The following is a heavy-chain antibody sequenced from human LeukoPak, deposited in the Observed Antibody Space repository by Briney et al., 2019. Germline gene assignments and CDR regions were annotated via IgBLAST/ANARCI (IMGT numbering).Heavy chain of an antibody. Sequence: ASVKVSCKASGYTFTSYYMHWVRQAPGQGLEWMGIINPSGGSTSYAQKFQGRVTMTRDMSTSTVYMELSSLRSEDTAVYYCAREPLRFLEWTPYYMDVWGKGTTVTVSS. D-gene: IGHD3-3*01. CDR1: GYTFTSYY. J-gene: IGHJ6*03. V-gene: IGHV1-46*01. CDR3: AREPLRFLEWTPYYMDV. CDR2: INPSGGST.